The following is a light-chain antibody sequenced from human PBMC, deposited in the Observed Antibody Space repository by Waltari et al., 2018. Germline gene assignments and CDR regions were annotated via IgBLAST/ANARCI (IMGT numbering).Light chain of an antibody. V-gene: IGLV2-11*01. CDR1: SSDIGGYNY. CDR2: EVS. J-gene: IGLJ2*01. CDR3: SSYAGSNTFL. Sequence: QAALTQPRSVSGSPGQSVTISCTGTSSDIGGYNYVSWYQHHPGTAPKLMIYEVSKRPSGVSDRFSGSNSGNTASLTISGLQPEDEADYYCSSYAGSNTFLFGGGTRLTVL.